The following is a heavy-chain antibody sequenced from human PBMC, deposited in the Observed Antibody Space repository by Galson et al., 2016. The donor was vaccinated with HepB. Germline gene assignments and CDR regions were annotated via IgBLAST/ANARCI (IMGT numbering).Heavy chain of an antibody. D-gene: IGHD3-10*01. V-gene: IGHV3-23*01. CDR2: ISGSGGPT. CDR3: AKDRSSNTMLRGIMGWFAP. Sequence: SLRLSCATSGFTFSTYGMTWVRQAPGKGLEWVASISGSGGPTYYADSVKGRFIISRDNSRSTLYLQVNSLRAEDTAVYYCAKDRSSNTMLRGIMGWFAPWGQGTLVTVSP. CDR1: GFTFSTYG. J-gene: IGHJ5*02.